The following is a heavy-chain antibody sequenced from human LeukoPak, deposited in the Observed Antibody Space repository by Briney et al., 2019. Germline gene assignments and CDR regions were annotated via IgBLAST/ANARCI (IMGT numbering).Heavy chain of an antibody. D-gene: IGHD6-19*01. CDR2: INPNSGGT. Sequence: ASVKVSCKASGYTFTCYYMHWVRQAPGQGLEWMGWINPNSGGTNYAQKFQGRVTMTRDTSISTTYMQLSRLRSDDTAVYYCARVWGSSGWYYFDYWGQGTLVTVSS. CDR1: GYTFTCYY. J-gene: IGHJ4*02. CDR3: ARVWGSSGWYYFDY. V-gene: IGHV1-2*02.